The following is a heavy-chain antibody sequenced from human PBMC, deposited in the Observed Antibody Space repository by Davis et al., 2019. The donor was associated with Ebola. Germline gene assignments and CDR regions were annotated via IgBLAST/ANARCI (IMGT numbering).Heavy chain of an antibody. V-gene: IGHV4-59*12. CDR1: GGSISSYY. Sequence: PSETLSLTCTVSGGSISSYYWSWIRQPPGKGLEWIGYIYYSGSTNYNPSLKSRVTISVDKSKNQFSLKLSSVTAADTAVYYCAAFALGESFCDAFDIWGQGTMVTVSS. J-gene: IGHJ3*02. CDR2: IYYSGST. CDR3: AAFALGESFCDAFDI. D-gene: IGHD3-10*01.